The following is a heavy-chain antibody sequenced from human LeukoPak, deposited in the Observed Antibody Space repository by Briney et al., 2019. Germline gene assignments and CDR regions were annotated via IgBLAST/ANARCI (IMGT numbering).Heavy chain of an antibody. J-gene: IGHJ4*02. V-gene: IGHV4-34*01. CDR2: INHSGST. CDR3: ARLPPTYYYDSSGYYIDDY. Sequence: SETLSLTCAVYGGSFSGYYWSWIRQPPGKGLEWIGEINHSGSTNYNPSLKSRVTISVDPSKNQFSLKLSSVTAADTAVYYCARLPPTYYYDSSGYYIDDYWGQGTLVTVSS. CDR1: GGSFSGYY. D-gene: IGHD3-22*01.